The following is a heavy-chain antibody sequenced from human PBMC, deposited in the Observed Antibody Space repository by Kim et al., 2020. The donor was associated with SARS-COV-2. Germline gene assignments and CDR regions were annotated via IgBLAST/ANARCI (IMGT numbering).Heavy chain of an antibody. CDR1: GGSFSGYY. D-gene: IGHD3-10*01. CDR3: ARSSPTYYYGSGSYRRMIRGGFDY. CDR2: INHSGST. Sequence: SETLSLTCAVYGGSFSGYYWSWIRQPPGKGLEWIGEINHSGSTNYNPSLKSRVTISVDTSKNQFSLKLSSVTAADTAVYYCARSSPTYYYGSGSYRRMIRGGFDYWGQGTLVTVSS. J-gene: IGHJ4*02. V-gene: IGHV4-34*01.